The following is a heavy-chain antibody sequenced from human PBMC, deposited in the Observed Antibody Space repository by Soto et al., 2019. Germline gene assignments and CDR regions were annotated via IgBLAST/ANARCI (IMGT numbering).Heavy chain of an antibody. CDR3: ARRYGDCFDY. CDR1: GGSISSYY. CDR2: IYYSGST. Sequence: SETLSLTCTVSGGSISSYYWSWLRQPPGKGLEWIGYIYYSGSTDYNPSLKSRVTISVDTSKNQFSLKLSSVTAADTAVYYCARRYGDCFDYWGQGTLVTVS. D-gene: IGHD4-17*01. J-gene: IGHJ4*02. V-gene: IGHV4-59*08.